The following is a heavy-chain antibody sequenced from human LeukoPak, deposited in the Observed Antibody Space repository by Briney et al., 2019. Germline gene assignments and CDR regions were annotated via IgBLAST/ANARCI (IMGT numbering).Heavy chain of an antibody. J-gene: IGHJ4*02. CDR3: ARDRTGRNTAQDDY. CDR1: GGSISSYY. Sequence: SETLSHTCTVSGGSISSYYWSWIRQPPGRGLEWIGSIYYTGGTLYNPSLKSRVSMSVDASTNQFSLKLTSVTAADTAVYYCARDRTGRNTAQDDYWGQGTLVTVSS. CDR2: IYYTGGT. V-gene: IGHV4-59*04. D-gene: IGHD5-18*01.